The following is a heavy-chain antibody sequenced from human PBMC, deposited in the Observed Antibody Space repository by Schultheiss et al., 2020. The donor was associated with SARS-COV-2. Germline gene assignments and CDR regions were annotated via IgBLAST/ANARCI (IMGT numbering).Heavy chain of an antibody. Sequence: GESLKISCAASGFTFSSYDMHWVRQAPGKGLVWVSRINSDGSSTSYADSVKGRFTISRDNAKNTLYLQMNSLRAEDTAVYYCAREYYDFWSGYRENFYYYYYYMDVWGKGTTVTVSS. V-gene: IGHV3-74*01. J-gene: IGHJ6*03. D-gene: IGHD3-3*01. CDR2: INSDGSST. CDR3: AREYYDFWSGYRENFYYYYYYMDV. CDR1: GFTFSSYD.